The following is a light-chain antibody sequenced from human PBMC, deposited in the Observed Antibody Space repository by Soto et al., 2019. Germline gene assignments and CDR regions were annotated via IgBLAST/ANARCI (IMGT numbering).Light chain of an antibody. Sequence: EIVMTQSPATLSVSPGERATLSCRASQSVNSNLAWYQQKPGQAPRLLIYGASTRATGIPERFSGIGSGTEFTLTISSLQSDDLAVYYCQQYDNWLRTFGQGTKLEIK. J-gene: IGKJ2*01. CDR2: GAS. CDR3: QQYDNWLRT. CDR1: QSVNSN. V-gene: IGKV3-15*01.